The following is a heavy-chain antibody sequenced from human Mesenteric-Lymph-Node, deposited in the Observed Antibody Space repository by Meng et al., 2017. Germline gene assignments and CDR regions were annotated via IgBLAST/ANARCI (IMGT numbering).Heavy chain of an antibody. CDR3: ARETARSGSPVGY. CDR1: GYTFTSYA. V-gene: IGHV1-69*13. D-gene: IGHD1-26*01. Sequence: QVEVVQSGSEVTKPGVSVKVSCKASGYTFTSYAMHWVRQAPGQRLEWMGGIIPIFGTANYAQKFQGRVTITADESTSTAYMELSSLRSEDTAVYYCARETARSGSPVGYWGQGTLVTVSS. CDR2: IIPIFGTA. J-gene: IGHJ4*02.